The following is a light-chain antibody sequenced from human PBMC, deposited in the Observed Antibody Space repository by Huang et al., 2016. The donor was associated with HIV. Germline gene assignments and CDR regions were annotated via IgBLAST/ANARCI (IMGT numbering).Light chain of an antibody. CDR2: ASS. V-gene: IGKV1-8*01. CDR1: QDINNF. Sequence: AIRMTQSPSSLSASTGDRVNITCLASQDINNFLAWYQQKPGKAPNLLIYASSILETGVPSRFRGSGSGTEFNLSISCLQSEDFATYYCQQYYSYRTFGQGTQVEIK. CDR3: QQYYSYRT. J-gene: IGKJ1*01.